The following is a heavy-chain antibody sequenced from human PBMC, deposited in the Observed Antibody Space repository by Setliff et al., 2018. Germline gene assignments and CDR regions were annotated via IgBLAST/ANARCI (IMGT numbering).Heavy chain of an antibody. Sequence: SETLSLTCTVSGYSISSGYYWGWIRQPPGKGLEWIGSIYHSGSTYYNPSLKSRVTISVDTSTNQFSLKLSSVTAADTAVYYCARYRFGMEVGYGSGSSVSAYGYYFDYWGQGTLVTVSS. CDR1: GYSISSGYY. V-gene: IGHV4-38-2*02. CDR3: ARYRFGMEVGYGSGSSVSAYGYYFDY. J-gene: IGHJ4*02. D-gene: IGHD3-10*01. CDR2: IYHSGST.